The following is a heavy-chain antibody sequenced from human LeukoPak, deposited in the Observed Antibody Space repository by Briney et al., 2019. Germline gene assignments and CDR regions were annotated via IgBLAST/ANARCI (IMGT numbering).Heavy chain of an antibody. CDR2: IKQDESEK. Sequence: PGGSLRLSCAASGFTFDDYGMSWVRQAPGKGLEWVANIKQDESEKYYVDSVKGRFTISRDNAKNSLYLQMNSLRAEDTAVYYCAKSRRNDDWGQGTLVTVSS. D-gene: IGHD1-14*01. CDR3: AKSRRNDD. J-gene: IGHJ4*02. CDR1: GFTFDDYG. V-gene: IGHV3-7*01.